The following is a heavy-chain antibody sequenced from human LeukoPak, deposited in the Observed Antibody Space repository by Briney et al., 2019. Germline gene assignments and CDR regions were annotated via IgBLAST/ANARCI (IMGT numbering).Heavy chain of an antibody. D-gene: IGHD5-12*01. J-gene: IGHJ4*02. Sequence: SETLSLTCAVYGGSFSGYYWSWIRQPPGKGLEWIGEINHSGSTNYNPSLKSRVTISVDTSKNQFSLKLSSVTAADTAVYYCATDDYSYFDYWGQGTLVTVSS. CDR1: GGSFSGYY. CDR3: ATDDYSYFDY. CDR2: INHSGST. V-gene: IGHV4-34*01.